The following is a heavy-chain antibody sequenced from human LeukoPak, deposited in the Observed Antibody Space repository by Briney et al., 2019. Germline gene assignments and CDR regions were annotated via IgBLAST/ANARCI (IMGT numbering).Heavy chain of an antibody. V-gene: IGHV1-2*02. CDR2: INPNTGGT. CDR3: TREGSTDAFDI. J-gene: IGHJ3*02. Sequence: ASVKVSCKASAYNFPKYHIHWVRQAPGQGLEWMGYINPNTGGTQYAQNFQGRATTTRYTSITTAYMELSWLRSDDSALYYCTREGSTDAFDIWSQGTMVTVSS. CDR1: AYNFPKYH.